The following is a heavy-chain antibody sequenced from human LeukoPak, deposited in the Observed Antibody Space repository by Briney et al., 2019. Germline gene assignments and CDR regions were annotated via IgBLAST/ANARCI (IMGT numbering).Heavy chain of an antibody. J-gene: IGHJ3*02. CDR3: ASRPYYYDSSGFGAFDI. CDR1: GFTFSSYA. V-gene: IGHV4-38-2*01. Sequence: GSLRLSCAASGFTFSSYAMSWVRQPPGKGLEWIGSIYYSGSTYYNPSLKSRVTISVDTSKNQFSLKLSSVTAADTAVYYCASRPYYYDSSGFGAFDIWGQGTMVTVSS. D-gene: IGHD3-22*01. CDR2: IYYSGST.